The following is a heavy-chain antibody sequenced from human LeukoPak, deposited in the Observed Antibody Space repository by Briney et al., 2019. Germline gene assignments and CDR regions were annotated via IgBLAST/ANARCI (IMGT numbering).Heavy chain of an antibody. CDR3: ARGTAAAKIDY. CDR1: GFTFSNYG. CDR2: ITGSGGST. Sequence: GGSLRLSCAASGFTFSNYGLSWVRQAPGKGPEWVSGITGSGGSTYYADSVKGRFTISRDNAKNSLYLQMNSLRAEDTAVYYCARGTAAAKIDYWGQGTLVTVSS. J-gene: IGHJ4*02. V-gene: IGHV3-21*01. D-gene: IGHD6-13*01.